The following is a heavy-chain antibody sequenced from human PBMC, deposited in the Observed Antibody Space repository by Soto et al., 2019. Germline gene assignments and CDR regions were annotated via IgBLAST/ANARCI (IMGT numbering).Heavy chain of an antibody. Sequence: GESLKISCKGSGYSFTSYWIGWVRQMPGKGLEWMGIIYPGDSDTRYSPSFQGQVTISADKSISTAYLQWSSLKASDTAMYYCARSLQLGDYYYYHGMDVWGQGTTVTVSS. CDR2: IYPGDSDT. CDR1: GYSFTSYW. CDR3: ARSLQLGDYYYYHGMDV. J-gene: IGHJ6*02. D-gene: IGHD6-6*01. V-gene: IGHV5-51*01.